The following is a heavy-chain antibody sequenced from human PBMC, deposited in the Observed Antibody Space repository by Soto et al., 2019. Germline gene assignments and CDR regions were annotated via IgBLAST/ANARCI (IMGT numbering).Heavy chain of an antibody. V-gene: IGHV5-10-1*01. D-gene: IGHD6-19*01. J-gene: IGHJ6*02. Sequence: PGESLKISCKGSGYSFTSYWISWVRQMPGKGLEWMGRIDPSDSYTNYSPSFQGHVTISADKSISTAYLQWSSLKASDTAMYYCARLGGGSGWYHYYYGMDVWGQGTTVTVSS. CDR2: IDPSDSYT. CDR3: ARLGGGSGWYHYYYGMDV. CDR1: GYSFTSYW.